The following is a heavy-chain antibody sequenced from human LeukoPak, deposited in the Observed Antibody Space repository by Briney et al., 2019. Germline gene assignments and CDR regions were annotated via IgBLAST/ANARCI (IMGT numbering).Heavy chain of an antibody. CDR2: ISSSSYI. J-gene: IGHJ4*02. CDR3: ARGVGYYDFWSGYYYFDY. CDR1: GFTFSSYS. D-gene: IGHD3-3*01. Sequence: GGSLRLSCAASGFTFSSYSMNWVRQAPGKGLEWVSSISSSSYIYYADSVKGRFTISRDNAKNSLYLQMNSLRAEDTAVYYCARGVGYYDFWSGYYYFDYWGQGTLVTVSS. V-gene: IGHV3-21*04.